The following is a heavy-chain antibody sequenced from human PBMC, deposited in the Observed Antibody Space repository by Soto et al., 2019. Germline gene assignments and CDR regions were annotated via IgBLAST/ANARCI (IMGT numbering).Heavy chain of an antibody. Sequence: GGSLRLSCAASGITFSSYGMHWVRPAPGKGVEWVAVISYDGSNKYYADSVKGRFTISRDNSKNTLYLQMNSLRAEDTAVYYCMKDGGPRGYSQAHPTAFDIWGQGTMVTVSS. CDR3: MKDGGPRGYSQAHPTAFDI. J-gene: IGHJ3*02. CDR1: GITFSSYG. D-gene: IGHD5-18*01. V-gene: IGHV3-30*18. CDR2: ISYDGSNK.